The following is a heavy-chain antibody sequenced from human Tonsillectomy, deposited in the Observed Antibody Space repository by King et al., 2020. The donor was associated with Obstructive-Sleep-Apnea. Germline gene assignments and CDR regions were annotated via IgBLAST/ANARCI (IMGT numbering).Heavy chain of an antibody. J-gene: IGHJ2*01. CDR1: GFTFDDYT. D-gene: IGHD2-21*02. CDR2: ISWDGGST. Sequence: VQLVESGGVVVQPGGSLRLSCAASGFTFDDYTMHWVRQAPGKGLEWVSLISWDGGSTYYADSVKGRFTISRDNSKNSLYLQMNSLRTEDTALYYCAKDFLAYCGGDCYSVLGWYFDLWGRGTLVTVSS. CDR3: AKDFLAYCGGDCYSVLGWYFDL. V-gene: IGHV3-43*01.